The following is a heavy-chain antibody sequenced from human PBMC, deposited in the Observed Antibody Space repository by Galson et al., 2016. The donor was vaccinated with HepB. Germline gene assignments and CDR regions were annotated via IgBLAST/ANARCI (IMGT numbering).Heavy chain of an antibody. CDR2: ISYDGSRK. CDR3: ARVMYDLRDYYHYYGMDV. CDR1: GFTFSRYS. V-gene: IGHV3-30*03. J-gene: IGHJ6*02. Sequence: SLRLSCAASGFTFSRYSMNWVRQAPGKGLEWVAVISYDGSRKDYADSVKGRFTISRDNSKSTLNLQMNSLRPEDSAVYYCARVMYDLRDYYHYYGMDVWGQGTTVTVSS. D-gene: IGHD3-3*01.